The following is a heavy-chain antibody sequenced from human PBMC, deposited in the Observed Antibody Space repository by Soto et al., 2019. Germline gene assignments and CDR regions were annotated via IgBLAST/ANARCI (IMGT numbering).Heavy chain of an antibody. V-gene: IGHV4-39*07. J-gene: IGHJ5*02. D-gene: IGHD6-13*01. CDR1: GGSISSSSSY. CDR3: ARAAHYSSPFRWFDP. CDR2: IYYSGST. Sequence: PSETLSLTCTVSGGSISSSSSYWGWIRQPPGKGLEWIGYIYYSGSTNYNPSLKSRVTISVDTSKNQFSLKLSSVTAADTAVYYCARAAHYSSPFRWFDPWGQGTLVTVSS.